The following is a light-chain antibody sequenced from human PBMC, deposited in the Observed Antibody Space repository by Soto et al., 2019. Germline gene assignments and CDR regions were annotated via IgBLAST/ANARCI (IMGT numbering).Light chain of an antibody. V-gene: IGKV3-20*01. Sequence: IVLTQSPGTLSLSPGERTTLSSRASQSISRYLAWYQQNAGQGPRLLICGASSRATGTPDRFSGSGSGTDFTLTINRLEPEDFALYYCQQYGSSPPTFGQGTKVDI. CDR2: GAS. J-gene: IGKJ1*01. CDR3: QQYGSSPPT. CDR1: QSISRY.